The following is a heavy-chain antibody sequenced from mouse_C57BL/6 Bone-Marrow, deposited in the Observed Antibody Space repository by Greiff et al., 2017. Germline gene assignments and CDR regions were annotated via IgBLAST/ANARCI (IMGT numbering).Heavy chain of an antibody. J-gene: IGHJ2*01. CDR3: AALLMTTVVDDFDY. CDR1: GYAFSSSW. CDR2: IYPGDGDT. V-gene: IGHV1-82*01. Sequence: VQLQQSGPELVKPGASVKISCKASGYAFSSSWMNWVKQRPGKGLEWIGRIYPGDGDTNYNGKFKGKATLTADKSSSTAYMQLSSLTSEDSAVYFCAALLMTTVVDDFDYWGQGTTLAVSS. D-gene: IGHD1-1*01.